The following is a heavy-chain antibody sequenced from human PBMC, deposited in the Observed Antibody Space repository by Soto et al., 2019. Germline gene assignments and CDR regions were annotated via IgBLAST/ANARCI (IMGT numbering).Heavy chain of an antibody. CDR3: ASSATTADYYYSMDV. V-gene: IGHV1-3*05. CDR1: GYTFTNYA. CDR2: INAGNGNT. D-gene: IGHD1-26*01. J-gene: IGHJ6*02. Sequence: QVQLVQSGAEEKKPGASVKVSCKASGYTFTNYAMHWVRQAPGQRLEWMGWINAGNGNTKYSQKFQGRVTITRDTSASTAYMELSSLTSEDTAVYHCASSATTADYYYSMDVWGQGTTVTVSS.